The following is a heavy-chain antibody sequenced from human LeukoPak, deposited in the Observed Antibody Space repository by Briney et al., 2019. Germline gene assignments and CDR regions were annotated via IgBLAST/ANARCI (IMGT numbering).Heavy chain of an antibody. D-gene: IGHD3-22*01. V-gene: IGHV4-34*01. CDR3: ARGVYYDSSGYLGLDY. Sequence: SSETLSLTCAVYGGSFSGYYWSWIRQPPGKGLEWIGEINHSGSTNYNPSLKSRVTISVDTSKNQFSLKLSSVTAADTAVYYCARGVYYDSSGYLGLDYWGQGTLVTVSS. CDR1: GGSFSGYY. J-gene: IGHJ4*02. CDR2: INHSGST.